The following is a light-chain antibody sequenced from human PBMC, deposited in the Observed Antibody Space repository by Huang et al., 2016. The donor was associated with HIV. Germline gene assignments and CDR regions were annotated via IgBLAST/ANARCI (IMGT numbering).Light chain of an antibody. CDR2: AAS. CDR3: QQYNDWPPYT. V-gene: IGKV3-15*01. J-gene: IGKJ2*01. Sequence: EIVMTQSPATLSVSPGERATLSCRASQSVNSTLAWSQQKPGQSPRLLIYAASTRATGTPGRFSGSGSGSEFTLTITSLQSEDFATYYCQQYNDWPPYTFGQGTKVEIK. CDR1: QSVNST.